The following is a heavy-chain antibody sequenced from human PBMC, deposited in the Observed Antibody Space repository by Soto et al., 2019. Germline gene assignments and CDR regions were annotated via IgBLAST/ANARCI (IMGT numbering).Heavy chain of an antibody. CDR3: ARSDDWWFDP. CDR2: IYYSGST. Sequence: SDTLSLTCTVSGGSVSSGSYYWSWIRQPPGKGLEWIGYIYYSGSTNYNPSLKSRVTISVDTSKNQFSLKLSSVTAADTAVYYCARSDDWWFDPWGQGTLVNVSS. D-gene: IGHD3-9*01. CDR1: GGSVSSGSYY. J-gene: IGHJ5*02. V-gene: IGHV4-61*01.